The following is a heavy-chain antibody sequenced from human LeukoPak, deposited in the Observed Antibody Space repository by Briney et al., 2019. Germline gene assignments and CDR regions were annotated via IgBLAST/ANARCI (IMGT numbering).Heavy chain of an antibody. J-gene: IGHJ4*02. CDR1: GFTFSDYY. CDR2: ISSSSSYT. V-gene: IGHV3-11*06. CDR3: ARLYSSGYHYDY. Sequence: GGSLRLSCAASGFTFSDYYMSWIRQAPGKGLEWVSYISSSSSYTNYADSVKGRFTISRDNAKNSLYLQMNSLRAEDTAVYYCARLYSSGYHYDYWGQGTLVTVSS. D-gene: IGHD3-22*01.